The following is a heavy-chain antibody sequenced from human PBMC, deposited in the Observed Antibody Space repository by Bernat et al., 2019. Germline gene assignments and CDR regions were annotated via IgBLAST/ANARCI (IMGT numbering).Heavy chain of an antibody. CDR2: ISSSSSYI. Sequence: EVQLVESGGGLVKPGGSLRLSCAASGFTFSSYSMNWVRQAPGKGLEWVSSISSSSSYINYADSVQGPFIISRDNAKNSLYLQMNGLRAEDTAVYYCARDRDGGLWFDIWGQGTMVTVSS. V-gene: IGHV3-21*01. CDR3: ARDRDGGLWFDI. J-gene: IGHJ3*02. CDR1: GFTFSSYS. D-gene: IGHD5-24*01.